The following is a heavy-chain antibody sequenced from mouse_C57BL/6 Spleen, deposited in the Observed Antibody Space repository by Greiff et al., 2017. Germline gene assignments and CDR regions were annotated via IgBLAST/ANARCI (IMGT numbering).Heavy chain of an antibody. V-gene: IGHV1-5*01. J-gene: IGHJ4*01. Sequence: VQLQQSGTVLARPGASVKMSCKTSGYTFTSYWMHWVKQRPGQGLEWIGAIYPGNSDTSYNQKFKGKAKLTAVTSASTAYMELSSLTNENSAVYYCTREDYSNFRMDYWGQGTSVTVSS. CDR3: TREDYSNFRMDY. CDR1: GYTFTSYW. D-gene: IGHD2-5*01. CDR2: IYPGNSDT.